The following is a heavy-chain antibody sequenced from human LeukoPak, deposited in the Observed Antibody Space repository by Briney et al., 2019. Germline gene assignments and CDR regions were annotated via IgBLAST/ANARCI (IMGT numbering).Heavy chain of an antibody. CDR2: ISAYNGNT. D-gene: IGHD2-2*01. Sequence: GASVKVSCKASGYTFTSYGISWVRQAPGQGLEWMGWISAYNGNTNYAQKLQGRVTMTTDTSTSTAYMELRSLRSDDTAVYYCARGAVIVVVPAAILDAFDIWGQGTMVTVSS. V-gene: IGHV1-18*01. CDR3: ARGAVIVVVPAAILDAFDI. J-gene: IGHJ3*02. CDR1: GYTFTSYG.